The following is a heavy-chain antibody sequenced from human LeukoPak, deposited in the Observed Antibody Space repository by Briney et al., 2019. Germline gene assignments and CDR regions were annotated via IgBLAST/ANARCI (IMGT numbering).Heavy chain of an antibody. CDR3: ARDRLWSGFSRAFDI. J-gene: IGHJ3*02. CDR2: IKQDGSEK. CDR1: GFTFSSYW. V-gene: IGHV3-7*01. Sequence: QPGGSLRLSCAASGFTFSSYWMSWVRQAPGKGLEWVANIKQDGSEKYYVDSVKGRFTISRDNAKNSLYLQMNSLRAEDTAVYYCARDRLWSGFSRAFDIWGQGTMVTVSS. D-gene: IGHD3-3*01.